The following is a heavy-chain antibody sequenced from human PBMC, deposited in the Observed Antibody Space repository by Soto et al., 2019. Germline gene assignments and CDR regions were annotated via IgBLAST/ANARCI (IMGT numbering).Heavy chain of an antibody. V-gene: IGHV1-69*04. CDR3: VRDWESTTQTWGFGDS. J-gene: IGHJ4*02. Sequence: QVQVVQSGAEVKKPGSSVKVSCKASGGTFSSYTITWVRQAPGQGLAWLGRIIPIFGVTNYAQNFQDRLTMSADRPTTTAYMELSSLTSADTAVYYCVRDWESTTQTWGFGDSWGQGTLVTVSS. D-gene: IGHD3-10*01. CDR2: IIPIFGVT. CDR1: GGTFSSYT.